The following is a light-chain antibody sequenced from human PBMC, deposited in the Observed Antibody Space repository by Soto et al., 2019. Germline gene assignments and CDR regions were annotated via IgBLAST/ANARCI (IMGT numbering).Light chain of an antibody. J-gene: IGKJ1*01. Sequence: IHMTHSPSSLSASVGDMVTITFRASQSISSYLNWYQQKPGKAPKLLIYAASSLQSGVPSRFSGSGSGTDFTLTISSLQPEDFATYYCQQSYSTPWTFGQGTKVDIK. CDR3: QQSYSTPWT. V-gene: IGKV1-39*01. CDR2: AAS. CDR1: QSISSY.